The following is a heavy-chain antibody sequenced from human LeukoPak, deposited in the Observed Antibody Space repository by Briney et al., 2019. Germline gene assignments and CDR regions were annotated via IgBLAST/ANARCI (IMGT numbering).Heavy chain of an antibody. V-gene: IGHV3-7*01. D-gene: IGHD5-24*01. CDR3: TRDFGWQQFDY. CDR2: INGDGSER. J-gene: IGHJ4*02. CDR1: GFTFSSAW. Sequence: GGSLRLSCAASGFTFSSAWMTWVRQAPGKGPEWVANINGDGSERYYVASVKGRFTISRDNAKNSLYLQMNSLRAEDTAVYYCTRDFGWQQFDYWGQGTLVTASS.